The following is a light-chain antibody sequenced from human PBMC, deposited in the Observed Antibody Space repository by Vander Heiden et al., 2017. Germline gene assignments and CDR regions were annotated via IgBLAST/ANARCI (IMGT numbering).Light chain of an antibody. V-gene: IGKV2-28*01. CDR1: QSLLHINGYTF. J-gene: IGKJ2*01. CDR3: MQALQTPYT. CDR2: LGS. Sequence: DIVMTQSPPSLPVTPGEPASISCRSSQSLLHINGYTFLDWYLQKPGQSPQLLIYLGSYRASGVPDRFSGSGSGTDFTLKISRVEAEDVGVYYCMQALQTPYTFGQGTKLEIK.